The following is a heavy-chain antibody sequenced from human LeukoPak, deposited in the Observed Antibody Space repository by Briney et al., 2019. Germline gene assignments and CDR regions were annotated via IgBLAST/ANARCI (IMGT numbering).Heavy chain of an antibody. Sequence: GASVKVSCKASGYTFTGYYIHWVRQAPGQGLEWVGWINPNSGGTNYAQEFQGRVTMTRDTSISTAYMELSRLKSDDKAVYYCARAEKFWSGYYGFDPWGQGTLVTVSS. CDR2: INPNSGGT. D-gene: IGHD3-3*01. J-gene: IGHJ5*02. CDR3: ARAEKFWSGYYGFDP. V-gene: IGHV1-2*02. CDR1: GYTFTGYY.